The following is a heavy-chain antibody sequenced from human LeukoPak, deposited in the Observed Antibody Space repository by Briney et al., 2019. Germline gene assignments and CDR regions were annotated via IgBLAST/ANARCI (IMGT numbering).Heavy chain of an antibody. D-gene: IGHD4/OR15-4a*01. CDR2: IKEDGSET. CDR3: ARRKEVQTTFDC. J-gene: IGHJ4*02. Sequence: GGSLRLSCAASGFRFSNYWMSWVRQAPGKGLEWVANIKEDGSETYYVDSVKGRFTISRDSAKNSPHLQMNSLRSKDTAVYYCARRKEVQTTFDCWGQGTLVTVSS. CDR1: GFRFSNYW. V-gene: IGHV3-7*01.